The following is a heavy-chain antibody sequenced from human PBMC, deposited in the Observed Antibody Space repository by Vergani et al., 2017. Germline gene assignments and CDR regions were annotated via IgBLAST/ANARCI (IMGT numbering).Heavy chain of an antibody. J-gene: IGHJ6*03. D-gene: IGHD4-11*01. V-gene: IGHV4-34*01. CDR3: ARVNTETNGHLYYDYYMDV. CDR1: GGSFTSYH. CDR2: IDHTGRP. Sequence: QVQLQQWVGGLLKPSETLSLTCVVNGGSFTSYHWTWIRQSPGEGLEWVGDIDHTGRPDYNPSLKSRLTMSVDKSRNQFSLTLNSVTATNTAIYFCARVNTETNGHLYYDYYMDVWGQGTAVTVS.